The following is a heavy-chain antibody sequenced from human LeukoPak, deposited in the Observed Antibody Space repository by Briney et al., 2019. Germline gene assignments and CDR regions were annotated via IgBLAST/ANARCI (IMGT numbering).Heavy chain of an antibody. D-gene: IGHD1-7*01. CDR3: ARAYDWNYLY. Sequence: VSVRLSCAASGFTVSNNYMSWVRQPPGKGLEWVSVIYSGGDTYYADSVTDRFTISRDNSKNTLYLQMNSLRVEDTAVYYCARAYDWNYLYWGQGTLVTVSS. J-gene: IGHJ4*02. CDR1: GFTVSNNY. CDR2: IYSGGDT. V-gene: IGHV3-66*01.